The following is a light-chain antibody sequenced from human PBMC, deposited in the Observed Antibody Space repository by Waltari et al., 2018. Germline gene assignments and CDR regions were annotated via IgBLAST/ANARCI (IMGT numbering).Light chain of an antibody. V-gene: IGKV1-8*01. Sequence: AIRMTQSPSSLSASTGDRVTITCRASQGISSYLAWYQQKPGKAPKIMSYAASNVQSGVPARFSGSGSGTDFTLTISCLQSEDFATYYCQQYYSYPPLTFGGGTKVEIK. CDR3: QQYYSYPPLT. CDR1: QGISSY. J-gene: IGKJ4*01. CDR2: AAS.